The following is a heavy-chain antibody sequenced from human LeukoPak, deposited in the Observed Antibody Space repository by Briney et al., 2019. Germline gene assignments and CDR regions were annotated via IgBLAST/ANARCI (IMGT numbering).Heavy chain of an antibody. CDR2: MNPNSGNT. J-gene: IGHJ4*02. CDR3: ARGNALYGSGSYRPNFDY. V-gene: IGHV1-8*02. Sequence: ASVKVSCKASGYTFTGYYMHWVRQATGQGLEWMGWMNPNSGNTGYAQKFQGRVTMTRNTSISTAYMELSSLRSEDTAVYYCARGNALYGSGSYRPNFDYWGQGTLVTVSS. D-gene: IGHD3-10*01. CDR1: GYTFTGYY.